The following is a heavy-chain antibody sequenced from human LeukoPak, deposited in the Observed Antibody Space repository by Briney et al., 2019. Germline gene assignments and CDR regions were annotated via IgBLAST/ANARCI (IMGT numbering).Heavy chain of an antibody. V-gene: IGHV4-31*03. Sequence: SETLSLTCTVSGGSISSGGYYWSWIRQHPGKGLEWIGYIYYSGSTYYNPSLKSRVTISVDTSKNQFSLKLSSVTAADTAVYYCARDRNTAMVTGIDYWGQGTLVTVSS. CDR1: GGSISSGGYY. CDR3: ARDRNTAMVTGIDY. J-gene: IGHJ4*02. CDR2: IYYSGST. D-gene: IGHD5-18*01.